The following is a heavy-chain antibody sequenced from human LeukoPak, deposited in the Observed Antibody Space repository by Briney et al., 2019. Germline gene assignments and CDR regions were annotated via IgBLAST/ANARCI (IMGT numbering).Heavy chain of an antibody. Sequence: GGSLTLSCAASGFTFSSYWMSWVRHAPGEGLEWVANIKQDGSEKYYVDSVKGRFTITRDNAKNSLYLQMNSLRAEDTAVYYCARDKTAYGSGSYYNYYYYYYGMDVWGQGTTVTVSS. CDR2: IKQDGSEK. D-gene: IGHD3-10*01. V-gene: IGHV3-7*01. J-gene: IGHJ6*02. CDR1: GFTFSSYW. CDR3: ARDKTAYGSGSYYNYYYYYYGMDV.